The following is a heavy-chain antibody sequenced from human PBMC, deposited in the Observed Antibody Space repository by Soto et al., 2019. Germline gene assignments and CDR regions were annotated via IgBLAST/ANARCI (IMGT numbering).Heavy chain of an antibody. CDR1: GGSFSGYY. D-gene: IGHD1-26*01. CDR2: INHSGST. V-gene: IGHV4-34*01. J-gene: IGHJ5*02. CDR3: ATSYSGSYYLFDP. Sequence: ETLSLTCAVYGGSFSGYYWSWIRQPPGKGMEWIGEINHSGSTNYNPSLKSRVTISVDTSKNQFSLKLSSVTAADTAVYYCATSYSGSYYLFDPWGQGTLVTVSS.